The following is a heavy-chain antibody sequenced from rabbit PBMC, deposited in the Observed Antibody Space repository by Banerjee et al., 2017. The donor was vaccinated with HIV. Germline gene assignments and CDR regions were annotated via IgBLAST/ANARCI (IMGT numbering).Heavy chain of an antibody. V-gene: IGHV1S45*01. CDR2: IYTGSGST. D-gene: IGHD7-1*01. Sequence: QEQLEESGGDLVKPGASLTLTCTASGFSFSSNYSMCWVRQAPGKGLEWIGCIYTGSGSTYYASWAKGRFTISKTSSTTVTLQMTSLTAADTATYFCARGADYAGYGFKLWGPGTLVTVS. CDR3: ARGADYAGYGFKL. J-gene: IGHJ4*01. CDR1: GFSFSSNYS.